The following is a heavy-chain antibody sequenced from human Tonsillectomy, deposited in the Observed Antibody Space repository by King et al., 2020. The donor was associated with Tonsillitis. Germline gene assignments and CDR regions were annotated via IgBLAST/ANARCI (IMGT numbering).Heavy chain of an antibody. CDR2: VSGSGGST. V-gene: IGHV3-23*04. CDR3: AKDKVATMPRDAFDF. J-gene: IGHJ3*01. CDR1: GFTFSSYA. D-gene: IGHD5-12*01. Sequence: VQLVESGGGLVQPGGSLRLSCAASGFTFSSYAMSWVRQAPGKGLEWVSAVSGSGGSTYSADSVKGRFTISRDNSKNTLYPQMNSLRAEDTAVYYCAKDKVATMPRDAFDFWGQGTMVTVSS.